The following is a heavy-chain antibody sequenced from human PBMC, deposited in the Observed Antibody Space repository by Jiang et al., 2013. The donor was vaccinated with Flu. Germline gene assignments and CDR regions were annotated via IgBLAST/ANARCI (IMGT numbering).Heavy chain of an antibody. V-gene: IGHV1-69*01. CDR2: IIPIFGTA. J-gene: IGHJ4*02. CDR3: ARICSGGSCESDY. CDR1: GGTFSSYA. Sequence: SVKVSCKASGGTFSSYAISWVRQAPGQGLEWMGGIIPIFGTANYAQKFQGRVTITADESTSTAYMELSSLRSEDTAVYYCARICSGGSCESDYWGQGTLVTVSS. D-gene: IGHD2-15*01.